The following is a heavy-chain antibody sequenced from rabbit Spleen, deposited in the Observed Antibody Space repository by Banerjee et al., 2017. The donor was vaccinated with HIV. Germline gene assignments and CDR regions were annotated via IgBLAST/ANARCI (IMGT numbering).Heavy chain of an antibody. J-gene: IGHJ4*01. V-gene: IGHV1S45*01. CDR3: ARDLTGIIGWNFYL. Sequence: QEQLEESGGGLVKPGGTLTLTCKASGIDFSRHYDMCWVRQAPGKGLEWIGCIYVGSGSTHYASWAKGRFTFSRTSSTTVTLQMTSLTAADTAAYFCARDLTGIIGWNFYLWGPGTLVTVS. CDR2: IYVGSGST. CDR1: GIDFSRHYD. D-gene: IGHD1-1*01.